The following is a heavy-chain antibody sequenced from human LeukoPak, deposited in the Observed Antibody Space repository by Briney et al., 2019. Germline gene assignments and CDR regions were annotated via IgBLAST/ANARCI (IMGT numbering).Heavy chain of an antibody. D-gene: IGHD3-10*01. V-gene: IGHV3-30*04. CDR2: ISYDGSNK. CDR3: ARDNLGGSGSYYTYYYYGMDV. J-gene: IGHJ6*02. Sequence: PGGSLRLSCAASGFTFSSYAMHWVHQAPGKGLEWVAVISYDGSNKYYADSVKGRFTISRDNSKNTLYLQMNSLRAEDTAVYYCARDNLGGSGSYYTYYYYGMDVWGQGTTVTVSS. CDR1: GFTFSSYA.